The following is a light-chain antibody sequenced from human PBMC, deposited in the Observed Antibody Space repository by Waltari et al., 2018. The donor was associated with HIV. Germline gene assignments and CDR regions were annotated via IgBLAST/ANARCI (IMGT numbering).Light chain of an antibody. J-gene: IGKJ5*01. V-gene: IGKV2-28*01. Sequence: DVLLTQSPVSLAVTPGESASISCNSSQSLLHKNGKNYLDWYVKKPGQTPQLLMYMSSNLAAGVPVRFSGSGSGTEFTLKISRVEAEDVGLYYCMQALHTPFMFGHGTRLEI. CDR3: MQALHTPFM. CDR2: MSS. CDR1: QSLLHKNGKNY.